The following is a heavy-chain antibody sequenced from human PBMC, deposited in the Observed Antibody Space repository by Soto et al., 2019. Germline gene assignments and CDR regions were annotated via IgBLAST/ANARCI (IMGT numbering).Heavy chain of an antibody. J-gene: IGHJ4*02. V-gene: IGHV4-30-4*01. D-gene: IGHD7-27*01. CDR2: IFDSGTT. Sequence: SEMLSLTCTVCGGSITSDYSCWSWIRQPPGEGLEWIGHIFDSGTTYTNPSLRSQVAISLDTSKNHFSLTLSSVTAADTAVYYCARGPSGDKVHYWGQGALVTVSS. CDR3: ARGPSGDKVHY. CDR1: GGSITSDYSC.